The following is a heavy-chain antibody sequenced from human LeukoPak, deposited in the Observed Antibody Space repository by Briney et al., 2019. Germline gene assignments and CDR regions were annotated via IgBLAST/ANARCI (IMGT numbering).Heavy chain of an antibody. D-gene: IGHD2-15*01. J-gene: IGHJ6*02. CDR2: INAGNGNT. Sequence: GASVKVSCKASGYTFTSYAMHWVRQAPGQRLEWMGWINAGNGNTKYSQKFQGRVTITRDTSASTAYMELSSLRSEDTAVYYCAREEIVVVVADHGMDVWGQGTTVTVSS. V-gene: IGHV1-3*01. CDR1: GYTFTSYA. CDR3: AREEIVVVVADHGMDV.